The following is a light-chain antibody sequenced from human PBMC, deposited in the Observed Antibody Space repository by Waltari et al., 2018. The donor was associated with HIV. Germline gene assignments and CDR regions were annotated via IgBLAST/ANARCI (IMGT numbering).Light chain of an antibody. Sequence: EVVMTQSPATLSVSPGEGVTLSCRASQSIGWRLAWYQQKPGQAPRLLIYGASNRDSGSPVRVSGSVSGTDFTLTISSVQSEDCAVYYCQQYNNWPPITFGQGTRLEIK. CDR1: QSIGWR. CDR2: GAS. J-gene: IGKJ5*01. V-gene: IGKV3-15*01. CDR3: QQYNNWPPIT.